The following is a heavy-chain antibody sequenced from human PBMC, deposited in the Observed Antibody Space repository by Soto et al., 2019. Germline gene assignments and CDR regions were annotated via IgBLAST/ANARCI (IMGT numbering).Heavy chain of an antibody. Sequence: QVQLQESGPGLVKPSQTLSLTCNVSGVSIGSGDYYWGWIRQPPGKGLEWIGYIYISGTTYYNPSLKSRLTISLDTSRNVFSLILRSVTAADTAVYYCARVPPPYSFSYDEWGQGTLVTVSS. D-gene: IGHD5-12*01. CDR2: IYISGTT. CDR1: GVSIGSGDYY. CDR3: ARVPPPYSFSYDE. J-gene: IGHJ4*02. V-gene: IGHV4-30-4*01.